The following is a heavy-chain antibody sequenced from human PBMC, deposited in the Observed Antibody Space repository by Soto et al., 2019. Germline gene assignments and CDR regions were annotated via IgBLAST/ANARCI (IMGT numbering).Heavy chain of an antibody. Sequence: KTSETLSLTCAVYGGSFSGYYWSWIRQPPGKGLEWIGEINHSGSTNYNPSLKSRVTISVDKSKNQFSLKVNSVTAADTAVYYCARAPRSKITFGGVILTAVGSLDIWGQGTMVPVSS. CDR3: ARAPRSKITFGGVILTAVGSLDI. D-gene: IGHD3-16*01. CDR1: GGSFSGYY. CDR2: INHSGST. V-gene: IGHV4-34*01. J-gene: IGHJ3*02.